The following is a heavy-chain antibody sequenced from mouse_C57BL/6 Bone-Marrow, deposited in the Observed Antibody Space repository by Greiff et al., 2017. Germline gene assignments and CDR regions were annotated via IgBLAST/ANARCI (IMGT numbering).Heavy chain of an antibody. D-gene: IGHD4-1*01. J-gene: IGHJ3*01. Sequence: EVKLMESGGGLVQPGGSLSLSCAASGFTFTDYYMSWVRQPPGKALEWLGFIRNKANGYTTEYSASVKGRFTITRDNSQSILYLQMNALRAEDSATYYCARYTGTYLAYWGQGTLVTVSA. CDR3: ARYTGTYLAY. CDR1: GFTFTDYY. CDR2: IRNKANGYTT. V-gene: IGHV7-3*01.